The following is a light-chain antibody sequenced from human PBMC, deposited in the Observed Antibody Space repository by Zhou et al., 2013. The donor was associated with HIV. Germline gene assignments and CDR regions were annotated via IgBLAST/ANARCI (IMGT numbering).Light chain of an antibody. V-gene: IGKV3D-20*02. CDR1: QSVTANF. CDR3: HQRNNWPWT. CDR2: GAS. J-gene: IGKJ1*01. Sequence: EIVLTQSPGTLSLSPGERATLSCSASQSVTANFLAWYQQKPGQAPRLLIYGASSRAIGIPDRISGSGSGTDFTLTISSLEPEDFAVYYCHQRNNWPWTFGQGTKVEIK.